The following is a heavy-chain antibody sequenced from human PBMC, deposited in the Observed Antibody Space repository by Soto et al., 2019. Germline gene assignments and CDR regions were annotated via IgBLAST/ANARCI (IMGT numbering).Heavy chain of an antibody. V-gene: IGHV3-48*02. J-gene: IGHJ6*02. CDR2: IRSSSTGM. CDR3: TRAGRGAVVVGDLGYFYYGMDV. CDR1: GFTFSSYS. Sequence: GGSLRLSCAASGFTFSSYSMKWVRQAPGKGLEWVSHIRSSSTGMYYADSVKGRFIVSRDNAKNSLYLQMNNRRDEDTAVSYCTRAGRGAVVVGDLGYFYYGMDVWGQGTTVTVSS. D-gene: IGHD2-15*01.